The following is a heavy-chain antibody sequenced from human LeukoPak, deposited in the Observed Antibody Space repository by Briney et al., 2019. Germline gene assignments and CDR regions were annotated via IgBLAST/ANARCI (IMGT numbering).Heavy chain of an antibody. Sequence: GGSLRLSCTASGFTFSNYGMHWVRQAPGKGLEWVANIKQDGSEKYYVDSVKGRFTISRDNAKNSLYLQMNSLRAEDTAVYYCATSYDVSGYCFDYWGQGTLVTVSS. CDR1: GFTFSNYG. D-gene: IGHD3-22*01. V-gene: IGHV3-7*02. CDR3: ATSYDVSGYCFDY. CDR2: IKQDGSEK. J-gene: IGHJ4*02.